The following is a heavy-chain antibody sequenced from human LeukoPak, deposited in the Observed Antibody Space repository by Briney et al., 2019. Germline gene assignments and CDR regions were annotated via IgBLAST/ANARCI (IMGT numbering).Heavy chain of an antibody. J-gene: IGHJ5*02. CDR1: GYTLTELS. CDR3: ARDPTVTPGSTRNWFDP. Sequence: ASVKVSCKVSGYTLTELSMHWVRQAPGKGLEWMGGFDPEDGETIYAQKFQGRVTMTEDTSTDTAYMELSSLRSEDTAVYYCARDPTVTPGSTRNWFDPWGQGTLVTVSS. CDR2: FDPEDGET. V-gene: IGHV1-24*01. D-gene: IGHD4-11*01.